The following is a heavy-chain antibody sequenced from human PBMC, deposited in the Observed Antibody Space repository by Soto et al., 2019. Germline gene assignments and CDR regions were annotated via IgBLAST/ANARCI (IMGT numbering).Heavy chain of an antibody. D-gene: IGHD1-26*01. J-gene: IGHJ3*02. CDR1: GYTFTGYY. CDR3: ATLVPWREGAFDI. CDR2: INPNSGGT. Sequence: ASVKVSCKASGYTFTGYYMHWVRQAPGQGLEWMGWINPNSGGTNYAQKFQGRVTMTRDTSISTAYMELSRLRSDDTAVYYCATLVPWREGAFDIWGQGTMVTVSS. V-gene: IGHV1-2*02.